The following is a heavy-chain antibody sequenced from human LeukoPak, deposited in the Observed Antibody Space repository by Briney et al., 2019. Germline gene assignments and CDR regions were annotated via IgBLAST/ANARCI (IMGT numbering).Heavy chain of an antibody. J-gene: IGHJ6*02. D-gene: IGHD7-27*01. V-gene: IGHV1-18*01. Sequence: ASVKVSCKASGYTFTSYGISWVRQAPGQGLEWMGWISAYNGNTNYAQKLQGRVTMTTDTSTSTAYMELRSLRSDDTAVYHCARGAWALGYYGMDVWGQGTTVTVSS. CDR3: ARGAWALGYYGMDV. CDR1: GYTFTSYG. CDR2: ISAYNGNT.